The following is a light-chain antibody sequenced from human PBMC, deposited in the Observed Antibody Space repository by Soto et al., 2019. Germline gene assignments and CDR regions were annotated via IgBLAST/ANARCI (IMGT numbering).Light chain of an antibody. J-gene: IGKJ1*01. CDR2: GAS. Sequence: ELVMTQSPATLSVSPGGRATLSCRASQSISDTLAWYQQKPGQAPSVLIYGASTRATGFPARFSGSGSGTDLTLTISSLQSEDFAVYYCQQYNNWPWTFGQGTKVDIK. V-gene: IGKV3-15*01. CDR3: QQYNNWPWT. CDR1: QSISDT.